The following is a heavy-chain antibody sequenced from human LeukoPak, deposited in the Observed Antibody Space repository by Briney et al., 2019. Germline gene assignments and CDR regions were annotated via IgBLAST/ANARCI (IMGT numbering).Heavy chain of an antibody. CDR3: ASRHWEGGAFDI. CDR1: GYTFTSYG. J-gene: IGHJ3*02. V-gene: IGHV1-18*01. D-gene: IGHD1-26*01. CDR2: ISAYNGNT. Sequence: ASVKVSRKASGYTFTSYGISWVRQAPGQGLEWMGWISAYNGNTNYAQKLQGRVTMTTDTSTSTAYMELRSLRSDDTAVYYCASRHWEGGAFDIWGQGTMVTVSS.